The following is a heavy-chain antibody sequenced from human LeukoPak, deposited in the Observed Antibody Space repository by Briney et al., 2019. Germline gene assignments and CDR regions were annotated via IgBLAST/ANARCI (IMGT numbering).Heavy chain of an antibody. CDR3: VKLSSGSGSKFGFDS. J-gene: IGHJ4*02. Sequence: PGGSLRLSCAASGFSFGSYAMSWVRQTSGKSLEWVSIITNSGVTTYYADSVRGRFTISRDNSKNILYLQMNSLRAEDTAVYYCVKLSSGSGSKFGFDSWGQGTLVTVLS. V-gene: IGHV3-23*01. CDR2: ITNSGVTT. D-gene: IGHD6-19*01. CDR1: GFSFGSYA.